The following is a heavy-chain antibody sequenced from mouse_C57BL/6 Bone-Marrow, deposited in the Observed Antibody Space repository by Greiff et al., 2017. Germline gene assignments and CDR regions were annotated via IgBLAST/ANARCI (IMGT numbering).Heavy chain of an antibody. CDR1: GYTFTSYT. V-gene: IGHV1-4*01. CDR3: AISTGGAFDY. D-gene: IGHD1-1*01. Sequence: VKVVESGAELARPGASVKMSCKASGYTFTSYTMHWVKQRPGQGLEWIGYITPSSGYTKYNQKFKDKATLTADKSSSTAYMQLSSLTSEDSSVYYCAISTGGAFDYWGRGTTLTVSS. J-gene: IGHJ2*01. CDR2: ITPSSGYT.